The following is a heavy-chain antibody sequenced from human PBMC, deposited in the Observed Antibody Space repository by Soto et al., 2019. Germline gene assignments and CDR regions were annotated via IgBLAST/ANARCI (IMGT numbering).Heavy chain of an antibody. D-gene: IGHD3-10*01. CDR2: IYYSGST. V-gene: IGHV4-39*01. CDR3: ASLHVVLWFGELLGWFDP. J-gene: IGHJ5*02. Sequence: PSETLSLTCTVSGGSINSRSYYWGWIRQPPGKGLEWIGSIYYSGSTYYNPSLKSRVTISVDTSKNQVSLKLSSVTAADTAVYYCASLHVVLWFGELLGWFDPWGQGTLVTVSS. CDR1: GGSINSRSYY.